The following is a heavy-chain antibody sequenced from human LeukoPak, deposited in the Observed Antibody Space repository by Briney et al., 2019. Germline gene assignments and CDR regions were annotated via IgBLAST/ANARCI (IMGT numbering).Heavy chain of an antibody. CDR3: AKGQNSASGSYQYNWFGP. CDR1: GFTFSSYA. J-gene: IGHJ5*02. V-gene: IGHV3-23*01. Sequence: GGSLRLSCAASGFTFSSYAMSWVRQAPGKGLEWVSAISGSGGSTYHADSVKSRFTISRDNSKNILFLDMTTLRAEDTAVYYCAKGQNSASGSYQYNWFGPWGQGTLVAVSS. D-gene: IGHD3-10*01. CDR2: ISGSGGST.